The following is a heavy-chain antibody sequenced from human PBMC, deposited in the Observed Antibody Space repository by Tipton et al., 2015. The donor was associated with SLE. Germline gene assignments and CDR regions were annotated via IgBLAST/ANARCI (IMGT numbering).Heavy chain of an antibody. CDR1: GYTFTSYY. V-gene: IGHV1-46*03. CDR2: INPSGGST. D-gene: IGHD3-22*01. J-gene: IGHJ4*02. CDR3: ARDDYYDSSGYAPDYFDY. Sequence: QSGAEVKKPGASVKVSCKASGYTFTSYYMHWVRQAPGQGLEWMGIINPSGGSTSYAQKFQGRVTMTRDTSTSTVYMELSSLRSEDTAVYYCARDDYYDSSGYAPDYFDYWGQGTLVTVSS.